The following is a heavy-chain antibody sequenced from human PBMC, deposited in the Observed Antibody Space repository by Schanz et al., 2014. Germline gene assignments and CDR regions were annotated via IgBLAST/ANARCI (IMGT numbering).Heavy chain of an antibody. D-gene: IGHD3-10*01. CDR2: INPNSGDT. V-gene: IGHV1-2*06. J-gene: IGHJ6*02. CDR3: ARAKRFGDMDV. Sequence: QVHLVQSGSEVKKPGASVKVSCKASRYPFTAYYMHWVRQAPGQGLEWMGRINPNSGDTNYAQKFQGGVTMTTDTATSTAYMELRSLRSDDTAMYYCARAKRFGDMDVWGQGTTVTVSS. CDR1: RYPFTAYY.